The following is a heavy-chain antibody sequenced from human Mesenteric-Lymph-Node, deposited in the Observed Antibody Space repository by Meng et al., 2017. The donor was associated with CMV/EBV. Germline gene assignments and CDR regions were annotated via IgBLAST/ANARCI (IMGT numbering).Heavy chain of an antibody. J-gene: IGHJ2*01. Sequence: ITSSDSYWSWIRQHPGKGLEWIGYIYYSGTTYYNPSLKSRVTISVGTSKNQFSLKLSSVTAADTAVYYCARGGGIVVVPDHWYVDLWGRGTLVTVSS. CDR2: IYYSGTT. CDR1: ITSSDSY. CDR3: ARGGGIVVVPDHWYVDL. V-gene: IGHV4-31*02. D-gene: IGHD2-2*01.